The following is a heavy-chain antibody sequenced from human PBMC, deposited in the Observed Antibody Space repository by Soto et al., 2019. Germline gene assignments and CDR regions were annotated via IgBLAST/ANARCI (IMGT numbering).Heavy chain of an antibody. CDR2: IFSNDEK. Sequence: QVTLKESGPVLVNPTEPLTLTRTVSGFSLSNARMGVSWIRQPPGKALEWLAHIFSNDEKSYSTSLKSRLTISKDTSKSQVVLTMTNMDPVDTATYYCARIWLDDILTGYSGMDVWGQGTTVTVSS. CDR3: ARIWLDDILTGYSGMDV. J-gene: IGHJ6*02. D-gene: IGHD3-9*01. V-gene: IGHV2-26*01. CDR1: GFSLSNARMG.